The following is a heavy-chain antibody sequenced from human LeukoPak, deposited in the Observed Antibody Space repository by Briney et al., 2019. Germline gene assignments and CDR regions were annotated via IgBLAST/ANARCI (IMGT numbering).Heavy chain of an antibody. CDR3: ATSGSFKWELLSGYYFDY. D-gene: IGHD1-26*01. V-gene: IGHV1-24*01. CDR2: FDPEDGET. CDR1: GYTLTELS. J-gene: IGHJ4*02. Sequence: GASVKVSCKVSGYTLTELSMHWVRQAPGKGLEWMGGFDPEDGETIYAQKFQGRVTMTEDTSTDTAYMELSSLRSEDTAVYYCATSGSFKWELLSGYYFDYWGQGTLVTVSS.